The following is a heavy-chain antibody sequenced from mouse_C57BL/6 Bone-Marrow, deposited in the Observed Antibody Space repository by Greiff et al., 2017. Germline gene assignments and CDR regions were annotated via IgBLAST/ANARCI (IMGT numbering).Heavy chain of an antibody. CDR1: GYTFTSYW. CDR2: IHPNSGST. J-gene: IGHJ3*01. D-gene: IGHD2-2*01. Sequence: VQLQQPGAELVKPGASVKLSCKASGYTFTSYWMHWVKQRPGQGLEWIGMIHPNSGSTNYNEKFKSKATLTVDKSSSTAYMQLSSLTSEDSAVYYCAREGYGYDGFAYWGQGTLVTVSA. V-gene: IGHV1-64*01. CDR3: AREGYGYDGFAY.